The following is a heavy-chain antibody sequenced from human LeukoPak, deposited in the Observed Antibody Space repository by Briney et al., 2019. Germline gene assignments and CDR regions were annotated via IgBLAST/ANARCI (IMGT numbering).Heavy chain of an antibody. CDR2: IYHSGST. J-gene: IGHJ3*02. CDR3: ARTSIAARRANAFDI. V-gene: IGHV4-30-2*01. D-gene: IGHD6-6*01. Sequence: SETLSLTCAVSGDSISSGDDSWSWIRQPPGKGLEWIGYIYHSGSTYYNPSLKSRVTISVDRSKNQFSLKLSSVTAADTAVYYCARTSIAARRANAFDIWGQGTMVTVSS. CDR1: GDSISSGDDS.